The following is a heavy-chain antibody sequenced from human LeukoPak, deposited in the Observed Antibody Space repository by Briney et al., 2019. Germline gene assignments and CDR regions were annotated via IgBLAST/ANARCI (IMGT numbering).Heavy chain of an antibody. Sequence: PGASVKVSCKASGYTFTGYYVHWVRQAPGQGLEWMGIINPSGGSTSYAQKFQGRVTMTRDTSTSTVYMELSSLRSEDTAVYYCARDKLAAGTGYYFDYWGQGTLVTVSS. CDR3: ARDKLAAGTGYYFDY. CDR2: INPSGGST. J-gene: IGHJ4*02. CDR1: GYTFTGYY. D-gene: IGHD6-13*01. V-gene: IGHV1-46*01.